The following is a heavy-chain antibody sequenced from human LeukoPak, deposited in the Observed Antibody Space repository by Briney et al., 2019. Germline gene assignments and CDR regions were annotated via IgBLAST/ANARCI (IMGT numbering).Heavy chain of an antibody. CDR2: IKQDGREK. V-gene: IGHV3-7*02. CDR3: ARVPGRTRYFDS. CDR1: GFTFTCCW. Sequence: GGSLRLSCAASGFTFTCCWMSWVRQTPGKGLEWVASIKQDGREKFYADSEKGRFTISRDNAKNSLYLQVNSLRAEDTAVYYCARVPGRTRYFDSWGQGILVTVSS. D-gene: IGHD1-26*01. J-gene: IGHJ4*02.